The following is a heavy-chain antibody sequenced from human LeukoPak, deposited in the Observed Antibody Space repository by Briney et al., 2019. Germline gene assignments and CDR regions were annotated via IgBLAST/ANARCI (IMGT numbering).Heavy chain of an antibody. CDR2: IIPILGIA. Sequence: SSVKVSCKASGGTFSSYAISWVRQAPGQGLEWTGRIIPILGIANYAQKFQGRVTITADKSTSTAYIELSSLRSEDTAVYYCARDPPREFYYDSSGGFMDVWGQGTTVAVSS. CDR3: ARDPPREFYYDSSGGFMDV. J-gene: IGHJ6*02. CDR1: GGTFSSYA. V-gene: IGHV1-69*04. D-gene: IGHD3-22*01.